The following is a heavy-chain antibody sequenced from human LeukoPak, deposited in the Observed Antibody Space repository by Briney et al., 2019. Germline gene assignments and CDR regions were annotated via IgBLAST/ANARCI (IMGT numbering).Heavy chain of an antibody. CDR3: ARAPVGAYDSSGYPSYCYFDL. Sequence: SSETLSLTCTVSGGSISSHYWSWVRQPAGKGLDWIGRTYIRGKTDYNPSLKSRVSISLDESRNQFSLNLNSVTAADTAVYYCARAPVGAYDSSGYPSYCYFDLWGRGTLVTVSS. V-gene: IGHV4-4*07. CDR2: TYIRGKT. D-gene: IGHD3-22*01. CDR1: GGSISSHY. J-gene: IGHJ2*01.